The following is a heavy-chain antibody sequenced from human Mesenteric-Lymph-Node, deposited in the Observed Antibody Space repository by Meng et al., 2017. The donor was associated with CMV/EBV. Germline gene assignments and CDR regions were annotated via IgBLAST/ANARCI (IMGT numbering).Heavy chain of an antibody. D-gene: IGHD4-17*01. V-gene: IGHV3-11*04. CDR1: GFTFSDYY. J-gene: IGHJ3*02. CDR2: ISSSSSTI. Sequence: GGSLRLSCAASGFTFSDYYMSWIRPAPGKGLEWVSYISSSSSTIYYADSVKGRFTISRDNAKTSLYLQMNSLRAEDTAVYYCARHIDYGDRAFDIWGQGTMVTVSS. CDR3: ARHIDYGDRAFDI.